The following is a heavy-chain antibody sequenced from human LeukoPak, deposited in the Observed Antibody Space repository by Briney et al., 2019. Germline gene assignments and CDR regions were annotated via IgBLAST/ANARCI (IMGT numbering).Heavy chain of an antibody. Sequence: GGSLRLSCAASGFPVSSNYMSWVRQAPGEGLEWVSIIYSGGNTYYADSVKGRFTISRDNSKSTLYLQMNSLRAEDTALYYCARDIVGALDYWGQGTLVTVSS. V-gene: IGHV3-53*01. CDR1: GFPVSSNY. CDR3: ARDIVGALDY. D-gene: IGHD1-26*01. J-gene: IGHJ4*02. CDR2: IYSGGNT.